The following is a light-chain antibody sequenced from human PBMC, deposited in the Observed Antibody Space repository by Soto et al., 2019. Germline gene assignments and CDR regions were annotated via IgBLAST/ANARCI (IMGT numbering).Light chain of an antibody. V-gene: IGLV2-8*01. CDR1: SGDVGGYNY. J-gene: IGLJ1*01. CDR2: EVS. Sequence: QSVLTQPPSASGSPGQSVTISCTGTSGDVGGYNYVSWYQQHPGKAPKLMIFEVSERPSGVPDRFSASKSGNTASLTVFGLQAEDEADYYCSSYAGSNNYVFGTGTKVTVL. CDR3: SSYAGSNNYV.